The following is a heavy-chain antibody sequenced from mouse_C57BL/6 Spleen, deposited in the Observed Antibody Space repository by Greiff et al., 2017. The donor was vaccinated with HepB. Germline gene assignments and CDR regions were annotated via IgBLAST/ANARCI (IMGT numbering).Heavy chain of an antibody. CDR1: GYTFTDYE. V-gene: IGHV1-15*01. Sequence: QVQLQQSGAELVRPGASVTLSCKASGYTFTDYEMHWVKQTPVHGLEWIGAIDPETGGTAYNQKFKGKAILTADKSSSTAYMELRSLTSEDSAVYYCTRRDGNYRYFDVWGTGTTVTVSS. CDR3: TRRDGNYRYFDV. CDR2: IDPETGGT. D-gene: IGHD2-1*01. J-gene: IGHJ1*03.